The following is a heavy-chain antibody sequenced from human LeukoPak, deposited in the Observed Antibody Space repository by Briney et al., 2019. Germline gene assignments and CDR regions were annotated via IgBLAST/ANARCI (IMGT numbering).Heavy chain of an antibody. CDR2: ISPDSNYK. V-gene: IGHV3-21*01. J-gene: IGHJ4*02. CDR3: ATNWGLDY. CDR1: GFTFSTYS. Sequence: KPGGSLRLSCAASGFTFSTYSMNWLRLAPGKGLEWVSSISPDSNYKYYVDSVKGRFTISRDNAKSSLYLQMNSLRAEDTAVYYCATNWGLDYWGQGTLVTVSS. D-gene: IGHD7-27*01.